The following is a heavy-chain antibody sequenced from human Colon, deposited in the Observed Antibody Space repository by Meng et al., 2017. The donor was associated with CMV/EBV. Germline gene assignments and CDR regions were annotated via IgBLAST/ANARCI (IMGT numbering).Heavy chain of an antibody. CDR1: GCRFRYIS. V-gene: IGHV1-46*01. J-gene: IGHJ4*02. CDR2: FDPRDNST. Sequence: SCQASGCRFRYISLHRLPPAPGQGLEWIGIFDPRDNSTTYAENFVVRFTMTATMSTNTLHMDLRSLRSDDTAVYSCATDNSNWSTDFWGQGTLVTVSS. CDR3: ATDNSNWSTDF. D-gene: IGHD4-11*01.